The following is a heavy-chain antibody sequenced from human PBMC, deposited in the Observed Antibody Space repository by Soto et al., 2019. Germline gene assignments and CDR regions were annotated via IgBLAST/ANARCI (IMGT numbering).Heavy chain of an antibody. Sequence: ASVKVSCKASGGTFSSYAISWVRQAPGQGLEWMGGIIPIFGTANYAQKFQGRVTITADESTSTAYMELSSLRSEDTAVHYCARGGLLGFRDSHPWFDPWGQGTLVTVSS. CDR2: IIPIFGTA. CDR3: ARGGLLGFRDSHPWFDP. D-gene: IGHD2-15*01. CDR1: GGTFSSYA. V-gene: IGHV1-69*13. J-gene: IGHJ5*02.